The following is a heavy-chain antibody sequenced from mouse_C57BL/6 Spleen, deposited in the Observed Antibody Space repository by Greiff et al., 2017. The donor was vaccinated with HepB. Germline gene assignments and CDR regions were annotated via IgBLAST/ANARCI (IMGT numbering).Heavy chain of an antibody. CDR2: ISYDGSN. CDR1: GYSITSGYY. CDR3: AREGKTGGFDY. V-gene: IGHV3-6*01. Sequence: EVKLQESGPGLVKPSQSLSLTCSVTGYSITSGYYWNWIRQFPGNKLEWMGYISYDGSNNYNPSLKNRISITQDTSKNQFFLKLHSVTTEDTATYYGAREGKTGGFDYWGQGTTLTVSS. J-gene: IGHJ2*01. D-gene: IGHD4-1*01.